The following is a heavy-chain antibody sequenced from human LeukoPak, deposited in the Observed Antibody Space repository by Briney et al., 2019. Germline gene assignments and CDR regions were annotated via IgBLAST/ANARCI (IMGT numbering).Heavy chain of an antibody. CDR2: INPNSGGT. CDR3: ADEFGLKWLAD. Sequence: GASVKVSCKASEYTFTGYYMHWVRQAPGQGLEWMGWINPNSGGTKYAQKFQGRVTMTRDTSISTAYMELSRLRSDDTAVYYCADEFGLKWLADWGQGTLVTVSS. V-gene: IGHV1-2*02. J-gene: IGHJ4*02. CDR1: EYTFTGYY. D-gene: IGHD6-19*01.